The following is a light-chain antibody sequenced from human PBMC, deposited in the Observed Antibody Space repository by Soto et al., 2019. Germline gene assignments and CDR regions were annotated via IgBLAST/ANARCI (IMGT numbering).Light chain of an antibody. V-gene: IGLV2-8*01. CDR2: EVS. J-gene: IGLJ2*01. CDR1: SSDVGGYND. Sequence: QSALTQPPSAPGSPGQSVTISCTGTSSDVGGYNDVSWYQQHPGKAPKLMISEVSKRPSGVPDRFSGSKSGNTASLTVSGLQDEDEADYYCSSFAGNNNLVFGGGTKVTVL. CDR3: SSFAGNNNLV.